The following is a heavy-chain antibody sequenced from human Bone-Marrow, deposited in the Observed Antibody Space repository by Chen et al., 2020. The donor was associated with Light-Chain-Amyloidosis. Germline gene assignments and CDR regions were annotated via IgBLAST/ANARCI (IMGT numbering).Heavy chain of an antibody. CDR3: ARGRPIAAAEDGIDP. Sequence: QVQLVQSGAEVKKPGASVKVSCKASGYTFTSYDINWVRQATGQGLEWMGWMNPNSGNTGYAQRFQGRVTMTRNTSLSTAYRERGSLRSEGTAVYYCARGRPIAAAEDGIDPWGQGTLVTVSS. D-gene: IGHD6-13*01. J-gene: IGHJ5*02. CDR2: MNPNSGNT. CDR1: GYTFTSYD. V-gene: IGHV1-8*01.